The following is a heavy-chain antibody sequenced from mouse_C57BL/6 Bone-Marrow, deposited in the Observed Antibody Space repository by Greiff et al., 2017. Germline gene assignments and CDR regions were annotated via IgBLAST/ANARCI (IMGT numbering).Heavy chain of an antibody. CDR3: TRIGYGSSWGLAY. J-gene: IGHJ3*01. Sequence: EVQGVESGTVLARPGASVKMSCKTSGYTFTSYWMHWVKQRPGQGLEWIGAIYPGNSDTSYNQKFKGKAKLTAVTAASTAYMELSSLTNEESAVYYCTRIGYGSSWGLAYWGQGTLVTVSA. CDR2: IYPGNSDT. V-gene: IGHV1-5*01. D-gene: IGHD1-1*01. CDR1: GYTFTSYW.